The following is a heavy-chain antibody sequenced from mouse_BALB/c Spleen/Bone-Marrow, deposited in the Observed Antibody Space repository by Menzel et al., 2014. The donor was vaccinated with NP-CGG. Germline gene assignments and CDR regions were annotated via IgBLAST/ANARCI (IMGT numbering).Heavy chain of an antibody. Sequence: VQLKQSAAELVKPGASVKLSCTATRFNIKDTYMHWVQQRPEQSQDWIGSCDPANGNNKYEPKFQGKATITADTSSNTAYLQLSSLTSEDTAVYYCARYYWYGYYAMDYWGQGTSVTVSS. CDR3: ARYYWYGYYAMDY. CDR2: CDPANGNN. D-gene: IGHD2-14*01. CDR1: RFNIKDTY. J-gene: IGHJ4*01. V-gene: IGHV14-3*02.